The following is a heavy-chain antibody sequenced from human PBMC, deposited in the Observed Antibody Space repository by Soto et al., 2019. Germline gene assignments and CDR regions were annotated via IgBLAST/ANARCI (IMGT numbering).Heavy chain of an antibody. D-gene: IGHD2-15*01. Sequence: QVHLVQSGAEVLKPGASMKVSCKASGYTFTNYDITWARQAPGQGLEWVGWISSYNGNTNYAQKFQGRVTMTTDTSTSTAYMELRSLRSDDTAIYYCARILRTSAGYNWFDPWWQGTLVTVSS. CDR2: ISSYNGNT. CDR1: GYTFTNYD. V-gene: IGHV1-18*01. J-gene: IGHJ5*02. CDR3: ARILRTSAGYNWFDP.